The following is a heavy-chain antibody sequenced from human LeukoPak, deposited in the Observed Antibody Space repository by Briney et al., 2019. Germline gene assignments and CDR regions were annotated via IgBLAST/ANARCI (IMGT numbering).Heavy chain of an antibody. D-gene: IGHD3-3*01. CDR2: ISYDGSNK. CDR1: GFTFSTYA. V-gene: IGHV3-30-3*01. CDR3: ARGYDFWSGIDY. J-gene: IGHJ4*02. Sequence: GGSLRLSCAASGFTFSTYAMSWVRQAPGKGLEWVAVISYDGSNKYYADSVKGRFTISRDNSKSTLYLQMNSLRAEDTAVYYCARGYDFWSGIDYWGQGTLVTVSS.